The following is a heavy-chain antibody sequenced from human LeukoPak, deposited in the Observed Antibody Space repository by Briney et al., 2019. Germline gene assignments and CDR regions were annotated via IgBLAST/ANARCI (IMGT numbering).Heavy chain of an antibody. CDR3: ARDGTVVRGDAFDI. Sequence: GASVKVSCKASGYTFTSYDINWVRQATGQGLEWMGWMNPNSGNTGYAQKFQGRVTMTRNTSISTAYMELSSLRSEDTAVYYCARDGTVVRGDAFDIWGQGTMVTVSS. D-gene: IGHD4-23*01. V-gene: IGHV1-8*01. CDR2: MNPNSGNT. J-gene: IGHJ3*02. CDR1: GYTFTSYD.